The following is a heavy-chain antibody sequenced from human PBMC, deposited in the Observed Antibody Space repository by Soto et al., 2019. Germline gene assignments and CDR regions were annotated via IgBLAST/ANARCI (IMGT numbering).Heavy chain of an antibody. D-gene: IGHD1-1*01. J-gene: IGHJ5*02. V-gene: IGHV3-23*01. CDR1: EFTFSDYV. Sequence: GGSLRLSCVASEFTFSDYVMTWVRQAPEKGLEWVSTISVGGGSAYYADSVKGRFAISRDNSKNTLYLQMNSLRAEDTAVYYCAKDQLERRGGWFDPWGQGTLVTVSS. CDR2: ISVGGGSA. CDR3: AKDQLERRGGWFDP.